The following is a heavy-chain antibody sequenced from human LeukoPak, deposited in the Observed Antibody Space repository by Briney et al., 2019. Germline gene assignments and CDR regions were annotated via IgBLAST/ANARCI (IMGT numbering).Heavy chain of an antibody. CDR1: GGSLSSYY. V-gene: IGHV4-59*08. CDR2: IYYSGST. J-gene: IGHJ4*02. CDR3: ARVHPSSGYYNFDY. Sequence: SETLSLTCTVSGGSLSSYYWSWIRQPPGKGLEWIGYIYYSGSTNYNPSLKSRVTISVDTSKNQFSLKLSSVTAADTAVYYCARVHPSSGYYNFDYWGQGTLVTVSS. D-gene: IGHD3-22*01.